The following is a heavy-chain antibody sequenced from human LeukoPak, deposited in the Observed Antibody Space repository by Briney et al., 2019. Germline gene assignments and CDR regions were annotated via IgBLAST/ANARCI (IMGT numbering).Heavy chain of an antibody. CDR3: ARGSRVAGHLSLDY. CDR2: IYYSGST. J-gene: IGHJ4*02. D-gene: IGHD6-19*01. V-gene: IGHV4-39*07. Sequence: SETLSLTCTVSGGSISSSSYYWGWIRQPPGKGLEWIGSIYYSGSTYYNPSLKSRVTISVDTSKNQFSLKLSSVTAADTAVYYCARGSRVAGHLSLDYWGQGTLVTVSS. CDR1: GGSISSSSYY.